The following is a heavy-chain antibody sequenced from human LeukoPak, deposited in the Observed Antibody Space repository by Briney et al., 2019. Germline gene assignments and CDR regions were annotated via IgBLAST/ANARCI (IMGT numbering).Heavy chain of an antibody. CDR3: AREWDSGITFGGIIVSWFDP. CDR1: GGSISSSSYY. J-gene: IGHJ5*02. V-gene: IGHV4-39*07. D-gene: IGHD3-16*02. Sequence: SETLSLTCIVSGGSISSSSYYWGWIRQPPGKGLEWIGSIYYSGSIYYNPSLKSRVTMSVDTSKNQFSLKLSSVTAADTAVYYCAREWDSGITFGGIIVSWFDPWGQGTLVTVSS. CDR2: IYYSGSI.